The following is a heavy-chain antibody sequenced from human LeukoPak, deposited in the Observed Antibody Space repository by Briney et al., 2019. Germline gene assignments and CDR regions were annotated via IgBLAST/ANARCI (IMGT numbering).Heavy chain of an antibody. CDR2: ISSSSSYI. Sequence: GGSLRLSCAASGFTFSSYSMNWVRQAPGKGLEWVSSISSSSSYIYYADSVKGRFTISRDNAKNSLYLQMNSLRAENTAVYYCARGLAMVRGGHFDYWGQGTLVTVSS. V-gene: IGHV3-21*01. CDR1: GFTFSSYS. CDR3: ARGLAMVRGGHFDY. D-gene: IGHD3-10*01. J-gene: IGHJ4*02.